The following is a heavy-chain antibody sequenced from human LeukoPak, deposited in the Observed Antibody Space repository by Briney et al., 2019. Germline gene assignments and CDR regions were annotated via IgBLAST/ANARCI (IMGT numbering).Heavy chain of an antibody. V-gene: IGHV3-21*01. Sequence: GGSLRLSCAASGFTFSSYSMNWVRQAPGKGLEWVSSISSSSSYIYYADSVKGRFTISRDNAKNSLYLQMNSLRAEDTAVYYCARGDRGYYDSSGYYRYYYYGMDVWGQGTTDTVSS. CDR3: ARGDRGYYDSSGYYRYYYYGMDV. CDR1: GFTFSSYS. CDR2: ISSSSSYI. J-gene: IGHJ6*02. D-gene: IGHD3-22*01.